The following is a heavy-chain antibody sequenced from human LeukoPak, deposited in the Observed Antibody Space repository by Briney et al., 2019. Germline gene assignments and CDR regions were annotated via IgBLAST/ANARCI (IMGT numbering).Heavy chain of an antibody. J-gene: IGHJ5*02. CDR2: ISAYNGNT. V-gene: IGHV1-18*01. D-gene: IGHD3-3*01. Sequence: ASVKVSCKASGYTFTSYGISWVRQAPGQGLEWMGWISAYNGNTNYAQKLQGRVTMTTDTSTSTAHMELRSLRSDDTAVYYCAREWYYDFWSGYYPTGNWFDPWGQGTLVTVSS. CDR3: AREWYYDFWSGYYPTGNWFDP. CDR1: GYTFTSYG.